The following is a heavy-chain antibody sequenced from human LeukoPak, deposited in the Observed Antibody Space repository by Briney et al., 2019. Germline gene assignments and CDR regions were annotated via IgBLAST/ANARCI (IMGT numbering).Heavy chain of an antibody. D-gene: IGHD5-12*01. J-gene: IGHJ3*02. V-gene: IGHV3-23*01. CDR2: ISGSGGST. CDR1: GFTFSSYS. Sequence: GGSLRLSCAASGFTFSSYSMNWVRQAPAKGLEWVSSISGSGGSTFYADPVKGRFTISRDNSKNTLYLQMNSLRAEDTAVYYCAKDIGIVAYDAFEMWGQGTMVTVSS. CDR3: AKDIGIVAYDAFEM.